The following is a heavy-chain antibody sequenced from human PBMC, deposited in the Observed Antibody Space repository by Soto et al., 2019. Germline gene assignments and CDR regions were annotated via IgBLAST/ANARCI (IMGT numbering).Heavy chain of an antibody. Sequence: GESLKISCKGSGYSFTSYWIGWVRQMPGKGLEWMGIIYPGDSDTRYSPSFQGQVTISADKSISTAYLQWSSLKASDTAMYYCARHRAHTSIAAAGDNWFDPWGQGTLVTVSS. CDR2: IYPGDSDT. CDR1: GYSFTSYW. CDR3: ARHRAHTSIAAAGDNWFDP. J-gene: IGHJ5*02. D-gene: IGHD6-13*01. V-gene: IGHV5-51*01.